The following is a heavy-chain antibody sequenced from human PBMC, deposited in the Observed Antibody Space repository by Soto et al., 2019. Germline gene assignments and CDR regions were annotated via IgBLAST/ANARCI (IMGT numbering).Heavy chain of an antibody. CDR1: GGSFSGYY. J-gene: IGHJ4*02. CDR2: INHSGST. V-gene: IGHV4-34*01. D-gene: IGHD5-12*01. CDR3: ARAFRGYGGYDGDY. Sequence: QVQLQQWGAGLLKPSETLSLTCAVYGGSFSGYYWSWIRQPPGKGLEWIGEINHSGSTNYNPSLKSRVTIAVDTSKNQFSLKLSSVTAAETAVYYCARAFRGYGGYDGDYWGQGTLVTVSS.